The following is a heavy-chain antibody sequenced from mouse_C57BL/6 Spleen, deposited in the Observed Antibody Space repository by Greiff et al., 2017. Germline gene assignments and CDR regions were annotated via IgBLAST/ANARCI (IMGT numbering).Heavy chain of an antibody. CDR1: GYTFTGYW. CDR3: ARNHYDSFAY. J-gene: IGHJ3*01. D-gene: IGHD2-4*01. V-gene: IGHV1-52*01. CDR2: IDPSDSET. Sequence: VQLQQPGAELVRPGSSVKLSCKASGYTFTGYWMHWVKQRPIQGLEWIGNIDPSDSETHYNQKFKDKATLTVDKSSSTAYMQLSSLTSEDSAVYYCARNHYDSFAYWGQGTLVTVSA.